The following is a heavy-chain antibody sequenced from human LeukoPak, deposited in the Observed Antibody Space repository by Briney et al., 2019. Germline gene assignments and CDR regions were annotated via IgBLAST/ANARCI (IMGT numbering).Heavy chain of an antibody. D-gene: IGHD1-20*01. J-gene: IGHJ5*02. CDR2: IIPIFGTA. Sequence: GASVKVSCMASGGTFSSYAISWVRQAPGQGLEWMGGIIPIFGTANYAQKFQGRVTITADESTSTAYMELSSLRSEDTAVYYCARDPAHNWNDGVWFDPWGQGTLVTVSS. V-gene: IGHV1-69*13. CDR3: ARDPAHNWNDGVWFDP. CDR1: GGTFSSYA.